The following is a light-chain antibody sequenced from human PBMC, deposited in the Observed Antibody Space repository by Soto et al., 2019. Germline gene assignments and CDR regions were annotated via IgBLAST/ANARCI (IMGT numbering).Light chain of an antibody. CDR2: DAS. Sequence: EIGLKQSLATLSLYKGERATLSCRASQSVSSYLAWYQQKPGQAPRLLIYDASNRATGIPARFTGSGSGTDFTLTINRLEPEDFAVYFCQQYGISPQTFGQGTKV. CDR3: QQYGISPQT. V-gene: IGKV3-11*01. J-gene: IGKJ1*01. CDR1: QSVSSY.